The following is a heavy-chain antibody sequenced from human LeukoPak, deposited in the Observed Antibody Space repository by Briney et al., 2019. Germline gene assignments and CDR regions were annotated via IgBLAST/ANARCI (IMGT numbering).Heavy chain of an antibody. D-gene: IGHD3-3*01. CDR3: ARDVGYYYYFDY. CDR1: GGSISSGGYY. CDR2: IYYSGST. J-gene: IGHJ4*02. Sequence: PSQTLSLTCTVSGGSISSGGYYWSWIRQHPGKGLEWIGYIYYSGSTYYNPSLKSRVTISVDTSKNQSSLKLSSVTAADTAVYYCARDVGYYYYFDYWGQGTLVTVSS. V-gene: IGHV4-31*03.